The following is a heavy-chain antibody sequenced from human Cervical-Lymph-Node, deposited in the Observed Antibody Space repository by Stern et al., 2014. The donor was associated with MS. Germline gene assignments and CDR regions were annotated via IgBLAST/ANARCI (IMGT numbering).Heavy chain of an antibody. CDR3: ARATDL. CDR1: GASITSHF. J-gene: IGHJ5*02. Sequence: QLQLQESGPGLLRPSETLSLTRNVSGASITSHFWSWIRQPPGKGLEWIGYIYYRGTTNYNASLKGRVAISINTSKTQFSLRLSSVTAADTAVYYCARATDLWGQGILVTVSS. CDR2: IYYRGTT. V-gene: IGHV4-59*11.